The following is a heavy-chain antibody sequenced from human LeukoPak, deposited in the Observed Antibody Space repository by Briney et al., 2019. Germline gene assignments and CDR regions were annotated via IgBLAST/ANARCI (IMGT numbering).Heavy chain of an antibody. CDR2: INPGGATT. Sequence: ASVKVSCKASGYTFTRYYMHWVRQAPGQGLEWMGIINPGGATTTSAQKFQGRVTMTWDTSTTTVYMELSSLRSGDTAVYYCATYYDSSGYYSYYYYGMGVWGQGTTVTVSS. J-gene: IGHJ6*02. V-gene: IGHV1-46*01. CDR1: GYTFTRYY. D-gene: IGHD3-22*01. CDR3: ATYYDSSGYYSYYYYGMGV.